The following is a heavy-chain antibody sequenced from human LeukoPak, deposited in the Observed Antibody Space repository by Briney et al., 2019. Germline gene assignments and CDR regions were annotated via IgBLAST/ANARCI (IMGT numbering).Heavy chain of an antibody. CDR1: GGTFSSYA. CDR2: IIPIFGTA. J-gene: IGHJ6*02. CDR3: ARDRQQLRYYYNGMDV. V-gene: IGHV1-69*13. D-gene: IGHD6-13*01. Sequence: SVKVSCKASGGTFSSYAISWVRQAPGQGLEWMGGIIPIFGTANYAQKFQGRVTITADESTITAYMDLSTLKSEDTAVYYCARDRQQLRYYYNGMDVWGQGTTVTVSS.